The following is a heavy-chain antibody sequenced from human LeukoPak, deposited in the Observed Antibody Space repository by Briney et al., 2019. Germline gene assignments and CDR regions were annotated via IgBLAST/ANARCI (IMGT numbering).Heavy chain of an antibody. D-gene: IGHD3-22*01. CDR1: GFSFGDYD. CDR2: IRNDGSTI. V-gene: IGHV3-11*04. J-gene: IGHJ3*01. Sequence: GGSLRLSCSASGFSFGDYDMNWIRQAPGKGLEWVAYIRNDGSTIYDADSVRGRFTISRDNAKSSLYLQMNSLRAEDTAVYYCAAYYYDSSPKAVWGQGTMVTVSS. CDR3: AAYYYDSSPKAV.